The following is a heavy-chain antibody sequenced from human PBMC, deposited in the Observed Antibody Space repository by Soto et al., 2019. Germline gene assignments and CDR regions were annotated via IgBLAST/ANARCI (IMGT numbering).Heavy chain of an antibody. CDR1: GFTFSSFA. J-gene: IGHJ5*02. V-gene: IGHV3-30-3*01. Sequence: GGSLRLSCAASGFTFSSFAMHWVRQAPGKGLEWVAVISYDGSNKYYADSVKGRFTISRDNSKNTLYLQMNSLRAEDTAVFYCASAQYCSSINCYTPSKDWFDPWGQGTLANV. CDR3: ASAQYCSSINCYTPSKDWFDP. D-gene: IGHD2-2*02. CDR2: ISYDGSNK.